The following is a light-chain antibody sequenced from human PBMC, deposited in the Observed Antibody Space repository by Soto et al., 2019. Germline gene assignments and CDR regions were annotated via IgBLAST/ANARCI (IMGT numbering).Light chain of an antibody. J-gene: IGLJ7*01. V-gene: IGLV2-23*01. CDR2: EGS. CDR3: CSYAGSSTPHAV. CDR1: SSDVGSYNL. Sequence: QSALTQPASVSGSPGQSITISCTGTSSDVGSYNLVSWYQKHPGKAPKLMIYEGSKRPSGVSNRFSGSKSGNTASLTISGLQAEDEADYYCCSYAGSSTPHAVFGGGIQRTVI.